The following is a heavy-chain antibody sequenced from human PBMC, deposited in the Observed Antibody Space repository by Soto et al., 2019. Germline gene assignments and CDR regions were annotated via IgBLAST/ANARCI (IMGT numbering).Heavy chain of an antibody. CDR2: IWYDGSNK. Sequence: GGSLRLSCAASGFTFSSYGMHWVRQAPGKGLEWVAVIWYDGSNKYYADSVKGRFTISRDNSKNTLYLQMNSLRAEDTAVYYCASLGYCSGGSCYSGVDYWGQGTLVTVSS. D-gene: IGHD2-15*01. CDR1: GFTFSSYG. CDR3: ASLGYCSGGSCYSGVDY. J-gene: IGHJ4*02. V-gene: IGHV3-33*01.